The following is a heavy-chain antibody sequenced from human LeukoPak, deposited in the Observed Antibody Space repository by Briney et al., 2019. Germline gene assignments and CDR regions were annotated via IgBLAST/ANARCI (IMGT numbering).Heavy chain of an antibody. CDR1: GFTFSSYE. V-gene: IGHV3-15*01. J-gene: IGHJ3*02. CDR2: IRSKTDGGTT. D-gene: IGHD3-3*01. Sequence: PGGSLRLSCAASGFTFSSYEMNWVRQAPGKGLEWVGRIRSKTDGGTTDYAVTGRGRFTISRDDSKSTLYLKMHRLKNKDTIVYYCTTDLRGYDFWSGYYTVDAFDIWGQGTMVTVSS. CDR3: TTDLRGYDFWSGYYTVDAFDI.